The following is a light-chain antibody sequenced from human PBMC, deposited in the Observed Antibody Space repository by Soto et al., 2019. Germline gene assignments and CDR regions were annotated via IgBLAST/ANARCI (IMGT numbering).Light chain of an antibody. J-gene: IGLJ1*01. CDR3: SSYTISSTYV. Sequence: QSALTQPASVSGSHGQSITISCTGTSSDVGGYSYVSWYQQHPGKAPKLIIYEVSDRPSGVSNRFSGSKSGNTASLTISGLQAEDEAAYYCSSYTISSTYVFGTGTKVPVL. CDR2: EVS. CDR1: SSDVGGYSY. V-gene: IGLV2-14*01.